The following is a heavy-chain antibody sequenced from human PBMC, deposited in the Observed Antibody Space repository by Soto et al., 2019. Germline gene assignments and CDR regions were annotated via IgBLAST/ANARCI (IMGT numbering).Heavy chain of an antibody. Sequence: SGTLSLPCTVSCGSLSGFYWSRIRQPPGKGLEWIGYIYYSGSTNYNPSLKSRVTISVDTSKNQFSLKLSSVTAADTAVYHCARVSWGTGYDWGQGTLVTVSS. CDR1: CGSLSGFY. CDR3: ARVSWGTGYD. J-gene: IGHJ4*02. CDR2: IYYSGST. D-gene: IGHD2-2*01. V-gene: IGHV4-59*01.